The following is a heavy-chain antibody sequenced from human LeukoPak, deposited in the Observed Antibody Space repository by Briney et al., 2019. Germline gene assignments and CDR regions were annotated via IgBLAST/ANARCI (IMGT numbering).Heavy chain of an antibody. Sequence: SETLSLTCSVSGGSISTYYWSWIRQPAGKGLEWIAQIHTSGSTNFNPSLKSRVSISMDTPSTQFSLMISSVTAADTAIYYCAGRGLSTGWTFDYWGHGTLVTVSS. CDR1: GGSISTYY. CDR2: IHTSGST. CDR3: AGRGLSTGWTFDY. J-gene: IGHJ4*01. V-gene: IGHV4-4*07. D-gene: IGHD6-19*01.